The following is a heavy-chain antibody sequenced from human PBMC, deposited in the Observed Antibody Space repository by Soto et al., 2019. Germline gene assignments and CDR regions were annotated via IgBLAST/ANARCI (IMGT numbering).Heavy chain of an antibody. CDR2: IIPILGIA. J-gene: IGHJ4*02. V-gene: IGHV1-69*04. D-gene: IGHD6-6*01. CDR3: ARDPPPYLAARLDY. CDR1: GGTFSIYT. Sequence: GASVKVSCKASGGTFSIYTISWVRQAPGQGLEWMGRIIPILGIANYAQKFQGRVTITADKSTSTAYMELSSLRSEDTAVYYCARDPPPYLAARLDYWGQGTLVTVAS.